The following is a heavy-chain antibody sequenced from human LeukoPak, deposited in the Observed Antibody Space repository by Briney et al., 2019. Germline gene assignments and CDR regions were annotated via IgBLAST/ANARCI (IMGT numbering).Heavy chain of an antibody. CDR1: GFTFSSDA. CDR3: ARAYSGSYGLGYYYMDV. J-gene: IGHJ6*03. CDR2: ISYDGNEK. V-gene: IGHV3-30-3*01. Sequence: GGSLRLSCVASGFTFSSDAMHWVRQTPGKGLEWVAVISYDGNEKYQVDSVKGRFTISRDNAKNSLYLQMNSLSAEDTAVYYCARAYSGSYGLGYYYMDVWGKGTTVTVSS. D-gene: IGHD1-26*01.